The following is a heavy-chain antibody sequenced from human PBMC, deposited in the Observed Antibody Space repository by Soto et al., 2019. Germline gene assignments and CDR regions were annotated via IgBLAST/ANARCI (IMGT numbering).Heavy chain of an antibody. J-gene: IGHJ4*02. Sequence: QVQLVESGGGVVQPGRSLRLSCATSGFIFSSYGIHWLRQAPGKGLEWLAIISHDGNKKYYADFVKGRFTISKDNSKNRVYLHMDSLRVEDTAVYFCARDGGVFDYWGQGTLVTVTS. CDR3: ARDGGVFDY. V-gene: IGHV3-33*05. CDR2: ISHDGNKK. CDR1: GFIFSSYG. D-gene: IGHD3-16*01.